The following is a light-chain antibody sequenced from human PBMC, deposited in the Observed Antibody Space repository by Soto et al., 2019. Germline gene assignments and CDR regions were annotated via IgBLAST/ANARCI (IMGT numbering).Light chain of an antibody. V-gene: IGKV1-8*01. CDR3: QHYYNYPWT. CDR1: QDIHNY. J-gene: IGKJ1*01. Sequence: AVLLTQSPSSFSASTGDRATITCRASQDIHNYLAWSQQVPGKAPKLLLYAASILQTGVPSRFSGSGSGTDFTLTIDGLQSEDFATYFCQHYYNYPWTFGQGTTVE. CDR2: AAS.